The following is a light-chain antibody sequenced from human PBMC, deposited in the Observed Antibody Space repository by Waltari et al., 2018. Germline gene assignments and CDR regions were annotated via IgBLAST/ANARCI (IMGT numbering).Light chain of an antibody. CDR3: QQYKTYSPWA. V-gene: IGKV1-5*03. CDR1: RDISRW. Sequence: DIKMTQSPSPLSASIGDTVTIPCRASRDISRWLAWYQQKPGKAPNLLISKASTLESGVPSRFNGSGSGTQFSLTLSSLQPDDFATYYCQQYKTYSPWAFGQGTKVEIK. J-gene: IGKJ1*01. CDR2: KAS.